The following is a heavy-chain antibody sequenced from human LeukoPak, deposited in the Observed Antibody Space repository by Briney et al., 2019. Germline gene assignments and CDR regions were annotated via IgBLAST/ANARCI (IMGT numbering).Heavy chain of an antibody. D-gene: IGHD3-22*01. CDR2: INPSGGST. CDR3: ARDVPYYYESSDTNWFDP. J-gene: IGHJ5*02. Sequence: GASVKVSCKASGYTFTSYYMHWVRQAPGQGLEWMGIINPSGGSTSYAQKFQGRVTMTRDMSTSTVYMELSSLRSEDTAVYYCARDVPYYYESSDTNWFDPWGQGTLVTVSS. V-gene: IGHV1-46*01. CDR1: GYTFTSYY.